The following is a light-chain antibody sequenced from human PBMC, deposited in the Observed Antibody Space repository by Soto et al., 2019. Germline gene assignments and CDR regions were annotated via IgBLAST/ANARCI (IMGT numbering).Light chain of an antibody. CDR3: QHYINWRRT. Sequence: EIVMTQSPATLSLSPWEGDRLXSTASQSVSSNLAWYQQKLGQAPRLLIYGASTRATGIPARFSGSGSGTEFTLTISSLQSEDFAVYYCQHYINWRRTFGQGTKVDIK. J-gene: IGKJ1*01. V-gene: IGKV3-15*01. CDR2: GAS. CDR1: QSVSSN.